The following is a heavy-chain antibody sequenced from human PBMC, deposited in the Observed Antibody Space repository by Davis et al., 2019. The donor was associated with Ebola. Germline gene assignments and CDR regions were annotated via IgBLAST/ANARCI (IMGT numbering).Heavy chain of an antibody. D-gene: IGHD6-19*01. CDR3: ARGEYSSDWYYFDY. V-gene: IGHV3-33*08. CDR1: GFTFDDYG. Sequence: GESLKISCAASGFTFDDYGMSWVRQAPGKGLDWVAVIWYDGSNKYYADSVKGRFTISRDNSKNTLYLQMNSLRAEDTAVYYSARGEYSSDWYYFDYWGQGTLVTVSS. CDR2: IWYDGSNK. J-gene: IGHJ4*02.